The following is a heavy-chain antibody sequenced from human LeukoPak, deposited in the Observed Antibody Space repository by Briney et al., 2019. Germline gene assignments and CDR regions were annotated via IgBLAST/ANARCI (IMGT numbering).Heavy chain of an antibody. CDR2: IIPILGIA. J-gene: IGHJ4*02. Sequence: GASVKVSCKASGYTFTSYAISWVRQAPGQGLEWMGRIIPILGIANYAQKFQGRVTITADKSTSTAYMELSSLRSEDTAVYYCARVSGELPIDYWGQGTLVTVSS. CDR3: ARVSGELPIDY. D-gene: IGHD1-26*01. V-gene: IGHV1-69*04. CDR1: GYTFTSYA.